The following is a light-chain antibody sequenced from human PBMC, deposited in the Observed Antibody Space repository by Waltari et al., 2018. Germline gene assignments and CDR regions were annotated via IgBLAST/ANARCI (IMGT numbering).Light chain of an antibody. CDR1: RGHSSNI. CDR2: INSDGSH. J-gene: IGLJ3*02. V-gene: IGLV4-69*01. CDR3: QTGGHGTWV. Sequence: QLVLTQSPSASASLGASVKLTCTLDRGHSSNIVAWLQQQPEEGPRYWMKINSDGSHSKGDEIPDRFSGSSSGAERYLTISSVQSEDEADYYCQTGGHGTWVFGGGTKLTVL.